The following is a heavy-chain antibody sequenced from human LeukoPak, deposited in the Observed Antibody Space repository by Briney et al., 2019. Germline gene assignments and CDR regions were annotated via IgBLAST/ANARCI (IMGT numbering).Heavy chain of an antibody. CDR1: GYTFTSYG. J-gene: IGHJ4*02. V-gene: IGHV1-18*01. D-gene: IGHD3-10*01. CDR3: ARLDYYGSGSCYNVGNDY. Sequence: ASVKVSCKASGYTFTSYGISWVRQAPGQGLEWMGWISAYNGNTNYAQKLQGRVTMTTDTSTSTAYMELRSLRSDDTAVYYCARLDYYGSGSCYNVGNDYWGQGTLVTVSS. CDR2: ISAYNGNT.